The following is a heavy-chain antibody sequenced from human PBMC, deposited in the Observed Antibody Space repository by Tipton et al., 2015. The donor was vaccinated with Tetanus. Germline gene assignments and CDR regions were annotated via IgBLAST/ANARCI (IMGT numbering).Heavy chain of an antibody. V-gene: IGHV4-4*07. CDR1: GGSISSYY. CDR2: IYTSGDT. D-gene: IGHD3-10*01. J-gene: IGHJ4*02. Sequence: TLSLTCTVSGGSISSYYWSWIRQPAGKGLEWIGRIYTSGDTNYNPSLKSRATMSVDTSKNQFSLKLSSVTAADTAVYYCARAAAEWFGESTFDYWGQGTLVAVSS. CDR3: ARAAAEWFGESTFDY.